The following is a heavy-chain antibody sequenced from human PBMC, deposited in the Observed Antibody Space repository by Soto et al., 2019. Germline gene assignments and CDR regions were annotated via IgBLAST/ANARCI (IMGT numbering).Heavy chain of an antibody. CDR2: ISYDGSNK. D-gene: IGHD1-26*01. CDR1: GFTFSSYG. CDR3: AKDVVVGATTGLGDYYYYYGMDV. J-gene: IGHJ6*02. V-gene: IGHV3-30*18. Sequence: QVQLVESGGGVVQPRRSLRLSCAASGFTFSSYGMHWVRQAPGKGLEWVAVISYDGSNKYYADSVKGRFTISRDNSKNTLYLQMNSLRAEDTAVYYCAKDVVVGATTGLGDYYYYYGMDVWGQGTTVNVSS.